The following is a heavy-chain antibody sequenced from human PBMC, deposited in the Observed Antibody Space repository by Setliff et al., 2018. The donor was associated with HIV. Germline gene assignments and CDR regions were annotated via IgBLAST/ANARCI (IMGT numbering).Heavy chain of an antibody. V-gene: IGHV3-23*01. CDR2: ISGAGSYT. CDR3: VMFSSSSG. D-gene: IGHD6-6*01. Sequence: GGSLRLSCAASGFTFSNYAMSWVRQAPGKGLEWLSGISGAGSYTYFADSVKGRFTISRDNSKNTLFLQMNSLRAEDTAVYYCVMFSSSSGWGQGTQVTVSS. CDR1: GFTFSNYA. J-gene: IGHJ4*02.